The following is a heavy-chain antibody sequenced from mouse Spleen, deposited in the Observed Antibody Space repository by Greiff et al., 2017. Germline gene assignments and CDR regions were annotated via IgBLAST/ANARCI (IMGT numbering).Heavy chain of an antibody. CDR1: GYTFTSYW. D-gene: IGHD2-4*01. V-gene: IGHV1-7*01. Sequence: QVQLQQSGAELAKPGASVKMSCKASGYTFTSYWMHWVKQRPGQGLEWIGYINPSTGYTEYNQKFKDKATLTADKSSSTAYMQLSSLTSEDSAVYYCARGVGLRGGFDYWGQGTTLTVSS. CDR2: INPSTGYT. CDR3: ARGVGLRGGFDY. J-gene: IGHJ2*01.